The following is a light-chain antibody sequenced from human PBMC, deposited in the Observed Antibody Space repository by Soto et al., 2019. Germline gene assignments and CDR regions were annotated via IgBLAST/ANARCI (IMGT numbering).Light chain of an antibody. CDR1: SSDVGGYSY. Sequence: QSVLTQPASVSGSPGQSITISCTGTSSDVGGYSYVSWYQQHPGKAPKLMIYEVSNRPSGVSNRFSGSKSGNTASLTISGLQAEDEADYSCRSFSSSSTLVVFGGGTKLTVL. J-gene: IGLJ2*01. CDR2: EVS. CDR3: RSFSSSSTLVV. V-gene: IGLV2-14*01.